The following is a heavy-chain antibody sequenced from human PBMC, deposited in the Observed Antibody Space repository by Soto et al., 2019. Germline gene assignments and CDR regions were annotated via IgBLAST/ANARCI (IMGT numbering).Heavy chain of an antibody. V-gene: IGHV1-24*01. CDR2: FDPEDGET. Sequence: ASVKVSCKVSGYTLTELSMHWVRQAPGKGLEWMGGFDPEDGETIYAQKFQGRVTMTEDTSTDTAYMELSSLRSEDTAVYYCATLGRTYYHILSAIDFWGQGTLGTVSS. J-gene: IGHJ4*02. D-gene: IGHD3-9*01. CDR1: GYTLTELS. CDR3: ATLGRTYYHILSAIDF.